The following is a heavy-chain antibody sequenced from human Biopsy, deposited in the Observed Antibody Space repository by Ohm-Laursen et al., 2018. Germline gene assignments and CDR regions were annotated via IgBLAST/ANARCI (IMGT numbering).Heavy chain of an antibody. CDR2: VNPNNGDK. CDR3: ARNAWPTLSTMIVVVKGFNWFDP. J-gene: IGHJ5*02. D-gene: IGHD3-22*01. CDR1: GYTFIDYY. V-gene: IGHV1-2*07. Sequence: ESSVKVSCKASGYTFIDYYIHWVRQAPGQGLEWMGWVNPNNGDKKFAPDFQGRLTMTRDTSTSTVYMELSSLRSEDTAVYYCARNAWPTLSTMIVVVKGFNWFDPWGQGTLVTVSS.